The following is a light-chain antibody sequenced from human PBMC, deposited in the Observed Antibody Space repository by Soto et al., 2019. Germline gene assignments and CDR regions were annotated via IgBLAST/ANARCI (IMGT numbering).Light chain of an antibody. CDR2: LNNDGSH. Sequence: QLVLTQSPSASASLGASVKLTCTLSSGHSSYAIAWHQKQPGKGPRYLMDLNNDGSHSKGDGIPDRFSGSSSGAERSLIISSLQSEDEADCYCQTWGTGFQVFGGGTKLTVL. V-gene: IGLV4-69*01. J-gene: IGLJ2*01. CDR1: SGHSSYA. CDR3: QTWGTGFQV.